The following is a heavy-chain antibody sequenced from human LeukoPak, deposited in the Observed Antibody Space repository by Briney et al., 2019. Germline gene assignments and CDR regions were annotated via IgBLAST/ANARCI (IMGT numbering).Heavy chain of an antibody. V-gene: IGHV3-66*02. J-gene: IGHJ4*02. CDR1: GFTVRSNY. CDR3: ARDEWELLRAY. Sequence: GGSLRLSCAASGFTVRSNYMSWVRQAPGKGLEWVSINYSGGSADYADSVKGRFTISRDNSKNTLYLQMNSLRVEDTGVYYCARDEWELLRAYWGQGTLVTVSS. CDR2: NYSGGSA. D-gene: IGHD1-26*01.